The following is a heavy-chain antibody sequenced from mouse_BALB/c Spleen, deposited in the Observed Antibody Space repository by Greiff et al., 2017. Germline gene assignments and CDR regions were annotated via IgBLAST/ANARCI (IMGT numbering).Heavy chain of an antibody. D-gene: IGHD2-3*01. CDR1: GYSFTSYW. J-gene: IGHJ2*01. V-gene: IGHV14-4*02. Sequence: EVQLQQSGPQLVRPGASVKISCKASGYSFTSYWMHWVKQRPGQGLEWIGMIDPENGDTEYAPKFQGKATMTADTSSNTAYLQLSSLTSEDTAVYYCNAKGDGYYDYWGQGTTHTVSS. CDR2: IDPENGDT. CDR3: NAKGDGYYDY.